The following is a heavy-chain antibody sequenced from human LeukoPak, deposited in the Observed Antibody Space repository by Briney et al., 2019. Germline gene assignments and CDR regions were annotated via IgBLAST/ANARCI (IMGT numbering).Heavy chain of an antibody. J-gene: IGHJ4*02. CDR2: IKQDGSNK. Sequence: GGSLRLSCAASGFTFSSYWMSWVRQAPGKGLEWVATIKQDGSNKYYVDSVKGRFTISRDNAKNSLYLQMNSLRAEDTAVYYCAGSLGYCSVGSCFPFDNWGEGTLVTVSS. D-gene: IGHD2-15*01. CDR3: AGSLGYCSVGSCFPFDN. CDR1: GFTFSSYW. V-gene: IGHV3-7*05.